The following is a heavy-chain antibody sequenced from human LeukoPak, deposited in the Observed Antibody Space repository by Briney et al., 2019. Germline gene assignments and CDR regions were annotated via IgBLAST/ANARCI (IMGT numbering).Heavy chain of an antibody. CDR2: ISAYNGNT. V-gene: IGHV1-18*03. J-gene: IGHJ4*02. CDR1: GYTSTSYG. D-gene: IGHD1-1*01. CDR3: ARDHWGTTGTTVDY. Sequence: ASVKVSCKASGYTSTSYGISWVRQAPGQGLEWMGWISAYNGNTNYAQKLLGRVTMTTDTSTSTAYMELRSLRSDDMAVYYCARDHWGTTGTTVDYWGQGTLVTASS.